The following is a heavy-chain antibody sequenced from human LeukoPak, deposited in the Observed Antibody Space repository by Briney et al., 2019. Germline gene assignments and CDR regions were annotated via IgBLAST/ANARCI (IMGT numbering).Heavy chain of an antibody. CDR2: IYYSGSG. Sequence: SSETLSLTCSVSGGSISSSSSYWGWIRQPPGKGLEWIGSIYYSGSGFDNPALKSRVTISVDTSKNQFSLKLSSVTAADTAVYYCARHRSGWLQSSFDYWGQGTLVTVSS. CDR3: ARHRSGWLQSSFDY. V-gene: IGHV4-39*01. J-gene: IGHJ4*02. CDR1: GGSISSSSSY. D-gene: IGHD5-24*01.